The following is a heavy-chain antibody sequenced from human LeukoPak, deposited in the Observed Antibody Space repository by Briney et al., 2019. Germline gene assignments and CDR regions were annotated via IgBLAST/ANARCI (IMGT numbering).Heavy chain of an antibody. CDR1: GFTFSSYA. V-gene: IGHV3-30-3*01. CDR3: ARDLKRAPIPVLYYFDY. J-gene: IGHJ4*02. D-gene: IGHD2/OR15-2a*01. CDR2: ISYDGSNK. Sequence: GGSLRLSCAASGFTFSSYAMHWVRQAPGKGLEWVAVISYDGSNKYYADSVKGRFTISRDNSKNTLYLQMNSLRAEDTAVYYCARDLKRAPIPVLYYFDYWGRGTLVTVSS.